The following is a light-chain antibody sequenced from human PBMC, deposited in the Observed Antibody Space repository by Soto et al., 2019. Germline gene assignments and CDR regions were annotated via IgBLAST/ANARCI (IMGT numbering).Light chain of an antibody. CDR2: KAI. V-gene: IGKV1-5*03. CDR1: QTISTW. CDR3: QQYNTNFSLS. Sequence: DILMTQSPSTLSASVGDRITITCRASQTISTWVAWYQQKPGRAPKLLIYKAISLESGVPARFSGSGSGTEFTLTISGLQPDDFASYYCQQYNTNFSLSFGGGTRVDVK. J-gene: IGKJ4*01.